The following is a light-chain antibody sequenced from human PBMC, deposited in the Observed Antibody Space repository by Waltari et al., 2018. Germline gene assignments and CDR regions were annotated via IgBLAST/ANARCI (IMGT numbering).Light chain of an antibody. Sequence: DIQMTQSPSFVSASVGDRVTIFCRATEDIRSWLAWYQQRPGKAPKLLIYAASNLEGGVPSRFRGSGSETNFTLTVSSLQPEDFATYYCQQAKSFPLTFGGGTKVEI. V-gene: IGKV1-12*01. J-gene: IGKJ4*01. CDR3: QQAKSFPLT. CDR2: AAS. CDR1: EDIRSW.